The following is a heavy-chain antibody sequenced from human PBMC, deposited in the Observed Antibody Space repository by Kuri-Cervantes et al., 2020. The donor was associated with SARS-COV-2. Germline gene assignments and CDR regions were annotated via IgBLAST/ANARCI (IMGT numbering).Heavy chain of an antibody. J-gene: IGHJ4*02. CDR3: AKAYSSSWYALDY. D-gene: IGHD6-13*01. CDR1: GFTFDDYA. V-gene: IGHV3-7*01. CDR2: IKQDGSEK. Sequence: SCAASGFTFDDYAMHWVRQAPGKGLEWVANIKQDGSEKYYVDSVKGRFTISRDNAKNSLYLQMNSLRAEDTAVYYCAKAYSSSWYALDYWGQGTLVTVSS.